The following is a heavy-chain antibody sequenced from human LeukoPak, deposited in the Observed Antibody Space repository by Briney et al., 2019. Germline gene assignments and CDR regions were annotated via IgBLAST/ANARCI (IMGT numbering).Heavy chain of an antibody. CDR1: GGSITSATYY. Sequence: SETLSLTCTVSGGSITSATYYWGWIRQPPGKGLEWIGEINHSGSTNYNPSLKSRVTISVDTSKNQFSLKLSSVTAADTAVYYCARGGTNGYSYGYGGRNWFDPWGQGTLVTVSS. CDR2: INHSGST. J-gene: IGHJ5*02. D-gene: IGHD5-18*01. CDR3: ARGGTNGYSYGYGGRNWFDP. V-gene: IGHV4-39*07.